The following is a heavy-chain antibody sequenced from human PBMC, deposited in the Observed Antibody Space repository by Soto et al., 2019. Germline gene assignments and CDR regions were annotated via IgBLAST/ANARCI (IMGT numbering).Heavy chain of an antibody. CDR2: ISGRGVDT. CDR1: GFSFSSLA. D-gene: IGHD2-21*02. J-gene: IGHJ4*02. Sequence: PXGSLRLSCSASGFSFSSLAMSWVRQAPGKGLEWVSSISGRGVDTLYADSVKGRFTISRDNSRNTLYLQVNSLRAKDTAVYYCAKDQTDVTLFDYWGQGTLVTVSS. CDR3: AKDQTDVTLFDY. V-gene: IGHV3-23*01.